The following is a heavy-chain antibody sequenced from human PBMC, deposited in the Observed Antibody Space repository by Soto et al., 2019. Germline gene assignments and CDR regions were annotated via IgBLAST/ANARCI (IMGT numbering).Heavy chain of an antibody. V-gene: IGHV5-51*01. CDR2: IYPGDSDT. CDR1: GYSFTSYW. D-gene: IGHD6-13*01. Sequence: LGESLKISCKGSGYSFTSYWIGWVRQMPGKGLEWMGIIYPGDSDTRYSPSFQGQVTISADKSISTAYLQWSSLKASDTAMYYCARHLAGTNYYYGMDVWGQGTTVTVSS. J-gene: IGHJ6*02. CDR3: ARHLAGTNYYYGMDV.